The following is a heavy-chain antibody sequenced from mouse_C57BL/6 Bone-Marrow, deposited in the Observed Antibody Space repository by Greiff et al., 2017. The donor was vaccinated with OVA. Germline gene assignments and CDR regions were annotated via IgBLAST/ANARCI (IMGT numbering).Heavy chain of an antibody. J-gene: IGHJ3*01. CDR1: GYSITSGYY. Sequence: EESGPGLVKPSQSLSLTCSVTGYSITSGYYWNWIRQVPGNKLEWMGYISYDGSNNYNPSLKNRISITRDTSKNQFFLKLNSVTTEDTATYYCARGPSLRGQGTLVTVSA. CDR2: ISYDGSN. D-gene: IGHD2-1*01. V-gene: IGHV3-6*01. CDR3: ARGPSL.